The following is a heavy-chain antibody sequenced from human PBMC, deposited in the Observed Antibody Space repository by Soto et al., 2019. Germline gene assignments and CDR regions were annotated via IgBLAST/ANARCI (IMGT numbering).Heavy chain of an antibody. Sequence: QVQLVQSGAEVKKPGSSVKVSCKASGGSFNSFAISWVRQAPGQGLEWMGGIIPIFGAASYGQRIQGRVTITADESTSTALMQLSSLRSDDTAVYYCATSGECGGDCYVYRMDVWGRGTTVTFSS. CDR1: GGSFNSFA. CDR2: IIPIFGAA. J-gene: IGHJ6*02. CDR3: ATSGECGGDCYVYRMDV. V-gene: IGHV1-69*01. D-gene: IGHD2-21*02.